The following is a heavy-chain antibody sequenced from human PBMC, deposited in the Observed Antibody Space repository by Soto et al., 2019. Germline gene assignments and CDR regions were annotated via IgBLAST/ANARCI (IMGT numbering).Heavy chain of an antibody. CDR3: AKDRCITIFGVVTPDAFDI. V-gene: IGHV3-23*01. D-gene: IGHD3-3*01. CDR1: GFTFSSYA. Sequence: GGSLRLSCAASGFTFSSYAMSWVRQAPGKGLEWVSAISGSGGSTYYADSVKGRFTISRDNSKNTLYLQMNSLRAEDTAVYYCAKDRCITIFGVVTPDAFDIWGQGTMVTVSS. J-gene: IGHJ3*02. CDR2: ISGSGGST.